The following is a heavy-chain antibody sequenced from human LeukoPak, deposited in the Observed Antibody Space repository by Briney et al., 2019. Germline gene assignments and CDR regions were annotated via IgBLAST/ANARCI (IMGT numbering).Heavy chain of an antibody. CDR2: ISGGSSFT. Sequence: PGGSLRLSCAASGFSFSSFSMNWVRQAPGKGLEWVSYISGGSSFTYYVDSVKGRFTISRDNAKTSLYLQMNSLRAEDTAVYYCARDLSGVTGYTYGRGIDYWGQGTLVTVSS. V-gene: IGHV3-21*01. J-gene: IGHJ4*02. CDR3: ARDLSGVTGYTYGRGIDY. D-gene: IGHD5-18*01. CDR1: GFSFSSFS.